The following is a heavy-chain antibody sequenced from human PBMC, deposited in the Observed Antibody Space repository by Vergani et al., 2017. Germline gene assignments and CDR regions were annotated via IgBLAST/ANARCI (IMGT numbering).Heavy chain of an antibody. J-gene: IGHJ4*02. D-gene: IGHD2-15*01. CDR1: GFTFSSYG. Sequence: QVQLVESGGGVVQPGGSLRLSCAASGFTFSSYGMHWVRQAPGKGLEWVAFIRSDESRRYYGDSMEGPFTISRDNSKNTLYLQMKSLRPEDTAVYYCAKEGGGYCSCGTCYPEYWGQGTLVIVSS. CDR3: AKEGGGYCSCGTCYPEY. V-gene: IGHV3-30*02. CDR2: IRSDESRR.